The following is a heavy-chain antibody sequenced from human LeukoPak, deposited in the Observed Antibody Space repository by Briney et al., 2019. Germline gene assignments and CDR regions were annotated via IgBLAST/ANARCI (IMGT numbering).Heavy chain of an antibody. CDR1: GYSISSGYY. Sequence: PSETLSLTCAVSGYSISSGYYWGWIRQPPGKGLEWIGSIYHSGSTYYNPSLKSRVPISVDTSKNQFSLKLSSVTAADTAVYYCARGSSGWYLVDHWGQGTLITVSS. CDR3: ARGSSGWYLVDH. V-gene: IGHV4-38-2*01. J-gene: IGHJ4*02. CDR2: IYHSGST. D-gene: IGHD6-19*01.